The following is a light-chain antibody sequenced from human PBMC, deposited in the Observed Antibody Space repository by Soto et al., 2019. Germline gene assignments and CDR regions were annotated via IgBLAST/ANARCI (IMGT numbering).Light chain of an antibody. J-gene: IGLJ1*01. V-gene: IGLV2-14*01. CDR3: GSYTGSITSV. Sequence: QSALTQPASVSGSLGQSITLSCTGTTSDVGGYNYVSWYQQHPGKAPILMIYEVTNLPSGVSNRFSGSKSGNTASLTISGLQVEDEAEDYCGSYTGSITSVFGTGTKLTVL. CDR1: TSDVGGYNY. CDR2: EVT.